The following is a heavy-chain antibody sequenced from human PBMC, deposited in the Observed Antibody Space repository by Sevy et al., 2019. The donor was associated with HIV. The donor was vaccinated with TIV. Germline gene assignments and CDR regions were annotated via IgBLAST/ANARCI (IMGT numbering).Heavy chain of an antibody. CDR2: TYNTGSS. J-gene: IGHJ4*02. Sequence: SETLSLTCTVSGASISSHYWSWIRQSPGKGLEWMADTYNTGSSNDNASLKSRVTISVDTSKNQFSLNLRAVTAADTAVYFCARGAGYSGGYAPFDSWGQGTLVTVSS. CDR1: GASISSHY. V-gene: IGHV4-59*11. D-gene: IGHD2-15*01. CDR3: ARGAGYSGGYAPFDS.